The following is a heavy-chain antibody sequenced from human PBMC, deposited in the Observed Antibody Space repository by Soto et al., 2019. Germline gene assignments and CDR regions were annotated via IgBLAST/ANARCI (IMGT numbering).Heavy chain of an antibody. CDR1: GFTFSSYE. CDR2: ISSSGSTI. Sequence: HPGGSLRLSCAASGFTFSSYEMNWVRQAPGKGLEWVSYISSSGSTIYYADSVKGRFTISRDNAKNSLYLQMNSLRAEDTAVYYCARERIGSGWYPTYWGQGTLVTVSS. V-gene: IGHV3-48*03. J-gene: IGHJ4*02. CDR3: ARERIGSGWYPTY. D-gene: IGHD6-19*01.